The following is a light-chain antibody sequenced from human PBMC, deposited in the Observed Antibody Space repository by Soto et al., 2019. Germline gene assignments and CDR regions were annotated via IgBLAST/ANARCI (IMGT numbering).Light chain of an antibody. J-gene: IGLJ1*01. CDR3: SSYTSSSTI. V-gene: IGLV2-14*01. CDR1: SSDGGGYNY. Sequence: QSVLTQPASVSGSPGQSITISCTGTSSDGGGYNYVSWYQQHPGKAPKLMIYAVTDRPSAVSSRFSGSKSGNTASLTISGLKDEDEADYYCSSYTSSSTIFGTGTKVTVL. CDR2: AVT.